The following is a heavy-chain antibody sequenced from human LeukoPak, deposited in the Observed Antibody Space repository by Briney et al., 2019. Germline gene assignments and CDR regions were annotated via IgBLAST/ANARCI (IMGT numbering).Heavy chain of an antibody. CDR1: GYRFTGYY. CDR2: MNPKSGAT. CDR3: ARGSDYDDYFYMDF. Sequence: ASVRVSCKTSGYRFTGYYLHWVRQAPGQGLEWMGWMNPKSGATDYARKFQGRVTMTRDTSISTAYMELTRLRSDDTAVYFCARGSDYDDYFYMDFWGKGTTVTVSS. V-gene: IGHV1-2*02. J-gene: IGHJ6*03.